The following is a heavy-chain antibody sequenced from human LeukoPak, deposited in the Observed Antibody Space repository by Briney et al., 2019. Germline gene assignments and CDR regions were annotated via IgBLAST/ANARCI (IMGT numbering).Heavy chain of an antibody. J-gene: IGHJ4*02. D-gene: IGHD6-13*01. CDR2: ISSSSSYI. Sequence: GGSLRLSCAASRFTFSSYSMNWVRQAPGKGLEWVSSISSSSSYIYYADSVKGRFTISRDNAKNSLYLQMNSLRAEDTGVYYCARGGGSGRYGLPFDSWGQGTLVTVSS. CDR3: ARGGGSGRYGLPFDS. CDR1: RFTFSSYS. V-gene: IGHV3-21*01.